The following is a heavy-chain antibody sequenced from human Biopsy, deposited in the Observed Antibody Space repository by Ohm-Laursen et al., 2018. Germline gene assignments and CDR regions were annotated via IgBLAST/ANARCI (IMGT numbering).Heavy chain of an antibody. D-gene: IGHD4-23*01. J-gene: IGHJ4*02. Sequence: GTLSLTCTVSGGSFTGHYWSWIRQPPGEGLEWIGHISYTGYTSYNPSLKSRVTISVDTSRNHFSLRLSSLTAADTAVYYCARGSNDFGGLYFPRWGQGTLLTVSS. CDR1: GGSFTGHY. CDR2: ISYTGYT. V-gene: IGHV4-59*11. CDR3: ARGSNDFGGLYFPR.